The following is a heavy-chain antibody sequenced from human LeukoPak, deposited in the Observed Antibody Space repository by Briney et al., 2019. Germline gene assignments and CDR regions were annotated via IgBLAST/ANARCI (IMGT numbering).Heavy chain of an antibody. CDR3: ARDRSGLDY. J-gene: IGHJ4*02. CDR1: GGSISSYY. Sequence: TSETLSLTCTVSGGSISSYYWSWIRQPPGKGLEWIGYIYYSGSTNYNPSLKSRVTISVDTSKNQFCLKLSSVTAADTAVYYCARDRSGLDYWGQGTLVTVSS. V-gene: IGHV4-59*01. CDR2: IYYSGST. D-gene: IGHD3-3*01.